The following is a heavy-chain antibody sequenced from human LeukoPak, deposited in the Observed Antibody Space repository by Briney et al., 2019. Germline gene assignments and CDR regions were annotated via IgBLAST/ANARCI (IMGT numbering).Heavy chain of an antibody. CDR2: ISGSGGST. D-gene: IGHD6-13*01. V-gene: IGHV3-23*01. J-gene: IGHJ4*02. CDR3: AKGSIAAAGTVYFDY. CDR1: GFTFSSYA. Sequence: PGGSLRLSCVASGFTFSSYAMSWVRQAPGKGLEWVSAISGSGGSTYYADSVKGRFTISRDNSKNTLNLQMNSLRVEDTALYYCAKGSIAAAGTVYFDYWGQGALVTVSS.